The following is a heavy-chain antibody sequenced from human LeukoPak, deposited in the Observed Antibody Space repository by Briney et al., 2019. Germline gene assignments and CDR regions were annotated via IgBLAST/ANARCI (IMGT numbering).Heavy chain of an antibody. D-gene: IGHD6-13*01. CDR2: ISSTSSYT. CDR3: AKATNTATGTPTLAIDY. J-gene: IGHJ4*02. V-gene: IGHV3-11*05. CDR1: GFIFSDYY. Sequence: GGSLRLSCAASGFIFSDYYMSWIRQAPGKGLEWVSYISSTSSYTAYADSVKGRFTISRDNAKNPLYLQMNSLRAEDTAVYFCAKATNTATGTPTLAIDYWGQGTLVTVSS.